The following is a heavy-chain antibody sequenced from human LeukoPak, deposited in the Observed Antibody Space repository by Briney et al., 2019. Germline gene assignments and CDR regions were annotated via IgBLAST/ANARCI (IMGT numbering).Heavy chain of an antibody. CDR3: ASVATTNY. CDR2: IHPNTGGT. D-gene: IGHD5-12*01. CDR1: GYTFTGYY. Sequence: ASVKVFCKASGYTFTGYYVHWVRQTPGQGLEWMGRIHPNTGGTDFAQKFQGRVTMTRDTSISTAYMELNSLKSDDTAVYYCASVATTNYWGQGTLVTVSS. V-gene: IGHV1-2*06. J-gene: IGHJ4*02.